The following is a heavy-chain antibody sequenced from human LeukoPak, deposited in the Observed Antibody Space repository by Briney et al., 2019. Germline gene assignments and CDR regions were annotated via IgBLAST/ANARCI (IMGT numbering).Heavy chain of an antibody. D-gene: IGHD5-24*01. CDR2: IYYSGST. V-gene: IGHV4-59*01. J-gene: IGHJ2*01. Sequence: PSDTLSLTCSVSGGSLTSYYWSWVRQPPGKGLEWIGYIYYSGSTNYNPSLKSQVTISVDTSRNQFSLTLSSVTAADMAVYYCARDFGGSDGYTGYWFFDLWGRGTLVTVSS. CDR1: GGSLTSYY. CDR3: ARDFGGSDGYTGYWFFDL.